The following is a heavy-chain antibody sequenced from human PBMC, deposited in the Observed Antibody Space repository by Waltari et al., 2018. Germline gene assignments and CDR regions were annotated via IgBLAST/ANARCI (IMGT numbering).Heavy chain of an antibody. J-gene: IGHJ4*02. CDR1: GGSISSYY. CDR2: IYYSGST. V-gene: IGHV4-59*01. CDR3: AREGFMAIDY. D-gene: IGHD3-10*01. Sequence: QVQLQESGPGLVKPSETLSLTRTVSGGSISSYYWSWIRQPPGKGLEWIGYIYYSGSTNYNPSLKSRVTISVDTSKNQFSLKLSSVTAADTAVYYCAREGFMAIDYWGQGTLVTVSS.